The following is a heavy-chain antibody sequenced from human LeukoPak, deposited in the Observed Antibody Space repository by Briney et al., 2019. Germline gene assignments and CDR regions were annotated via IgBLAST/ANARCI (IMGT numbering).Heavy chain of an antibody. D-gene: IGHD6-13*01. V-gene: IGHV3-7*01. CDR3: GGFGYEAAVDL. CDR2: IKPDGSET. Sequence: GGSLRLSCAASGFMFTTYWMTWVRQAPGKGPEWVANIKPDGSETYYVDSVKGRFTISRGNTKSLLYLQMNSLRGEDAALYYCGGFGYEAAVDLWGQGTLVTVSS. CDR1: GFMFTTYW. J-gene: IGHJ4*02.